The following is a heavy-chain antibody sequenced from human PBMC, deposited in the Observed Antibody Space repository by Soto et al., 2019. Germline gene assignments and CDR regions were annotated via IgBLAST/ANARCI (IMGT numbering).Heavy chain of an antibody. CDR3: ATVHNNSRSFDY. CDR1: GFSLTTYA. V-gene: IGHV3-23*01. J-gene: IGHJ4*02. CDR2: TGISGRTT. Sequence: PGGSLRLSCAASGFSLTTYAMSWVRQAPGKGLEWVSTTGISGRTTYYADSVKGRFTVSRDDSKNTLDLQVSSLRAEDTAVYYCATVHNNSRSFDYWGQGTLVTVSS. D-gene: IGHD1-1*01.